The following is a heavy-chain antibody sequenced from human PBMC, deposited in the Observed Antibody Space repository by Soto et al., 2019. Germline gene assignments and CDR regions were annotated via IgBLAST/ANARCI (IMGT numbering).Heavy chain of an antibody. V-gene: IGHV4-39*01. D-gene: IGHD3-10*01. Sequence: PSETLSLTCTVSGGSVSTSSYFWDWIRQPPGKGLEWVGSIYYGGSIYYSPSLKSRVSMSVDTSKDQFSLRLYSVTAADTAVYYCARSSSEGFYNDMVPGIPSSFDHWGQGTTVTVSS. CDR1: GGSVSTSSYF. CDR3: ARSSSEGFYNDMVPGIPSSFDH. CDR2: IYYGGSI. J-gene: IGHJ4*02.